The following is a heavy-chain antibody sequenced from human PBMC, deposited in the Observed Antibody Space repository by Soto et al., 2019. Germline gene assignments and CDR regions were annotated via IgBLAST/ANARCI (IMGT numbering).Heavy chain of an antibody. J-gene: IGHJ6*02. CDR1: GFTVSSNY. D-gene: IGHD4-4*01. V-gene: IGHV3-53*01. Sequence: PGGSLRLSCAASGFTVSSNYMSWVRQAPGKGLEWVSVIYSGGSTYYADSVKGRFTISRDNSKNTLYLQMNSLRAEDTAVYYCARDIKVRTVTTFYYGMDVWGQGTTVTVS. CDR2: IYSGGST. CDR3: ARDIKVRTVTTFYYGMDV.